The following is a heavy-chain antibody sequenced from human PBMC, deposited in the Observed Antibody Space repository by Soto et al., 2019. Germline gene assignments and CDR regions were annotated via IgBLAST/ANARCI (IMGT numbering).Heavy chain of an antibody. D-gene: IGHD6-6*01. CDR3: ASIAARPNYYYYMDV. J-gene: IGHJ6*03. V-gene: IGHV4-59*12. CDR1: GGSISSYY. CDR2: IYYSGST. Sequence: SETLSLTCTVSGGSISSYYWSWIRQPPGKGLEWIGYIYYSGSTNYNPSLKSRVTISVDTSKNQFSLKLSSVTAADTAVYYCASIAARPNYYYYMDVWGKGTTVTVSS.